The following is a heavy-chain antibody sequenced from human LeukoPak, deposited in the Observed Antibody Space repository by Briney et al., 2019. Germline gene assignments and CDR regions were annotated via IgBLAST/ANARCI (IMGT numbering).Heavy chain of an antibody. J-gene: IGHJ4*02. CDR1: GGTFSIYA. CDR2: IIPILGIA. CDR3: ARVIRGSYIDY. Sequence: ASVTVSFTASGGTFSIYAISWVRQAPGQGLEWVGRIIPILGIANYAQKFQGRVTITADKSTSTAYMELSSLRSEDTAVYYCARVIRGSYIDYWGQGTLVAVSS. D-gene: IGHD2-21*01. V-gene: IGHV1-69*04.